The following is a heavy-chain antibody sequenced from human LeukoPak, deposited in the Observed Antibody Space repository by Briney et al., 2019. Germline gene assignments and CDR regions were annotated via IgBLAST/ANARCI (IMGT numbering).Heavy chain of an antibody. CDR2: IGWNSGGI. Sequence: GGSLRLSCVASGFTFSNYAMNWVRQAPGKGLEWVSGIGWNSGGIVYAGSVKGRFTISRDNAKNSLYLQMNSLGAEDTALYYCVKVTAAGFVDHWGQGTLVTVSS. V-gene: IGHV3-9*01. J-gene: IGHJ4*02. CDR3: VKVTAAGFVDH. D-gene: IGHD6-13*01. CDR1: GFTFSNYA.